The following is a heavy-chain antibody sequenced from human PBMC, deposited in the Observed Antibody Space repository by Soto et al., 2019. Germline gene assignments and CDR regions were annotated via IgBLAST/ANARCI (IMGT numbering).Heavy chain of an antibody. CDR2: IIPILGIA. V-gene: IGHV1-69*08. Sequence: QVQLVQSGAEVKKPGSSVKVSCKASGGTFSSYTISWVRQAPGQGLEWMGMIIPILGIANYAQKFQGRVTIDEDKTTSTDYIELSSLRSKDTAVYYCARDKSKDRKGYYFDYWGQGTLVTVSS. CDR3: ARDKSKDRKGYYFDY. CDR1: GGTFSSYT. D-gene: IGHD4-4*01. J-gene: IGHJ4*02.